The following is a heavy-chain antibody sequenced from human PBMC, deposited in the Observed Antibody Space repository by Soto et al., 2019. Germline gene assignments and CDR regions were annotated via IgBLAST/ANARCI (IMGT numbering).Heavy chain of an antibody. V-gene: IGHV3-9*01. CDR1: GFTFADYA. J-gene: IGHJ4*02. CDR3: AKDYAALPQYYFDF. CDR2: ISWNSGSI. Sequence: EVQLVESGGGLVQPGRSLRLSCAASGFTFADYAMHWVRQAPGKGLEWVSGISWNSGSIGYADSVKGRFTISRDNAKKSRHLQMNSLGAEDTALYYCAKDYAALPQYYFDFWGQGTLVTVSS.